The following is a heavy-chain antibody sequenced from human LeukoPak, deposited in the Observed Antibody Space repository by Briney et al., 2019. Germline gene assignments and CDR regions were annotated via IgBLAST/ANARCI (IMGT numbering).Heavy chain of an antibody. Sequence: SETLTLTCAVYGGSFSGYYWSWIRQPPGKGLEWIGEINHSGSTNYNPSLKSRVTISVDTSKSQFSLKLSSVTAADTAVYYCARGPRLDSYDAFDIWGQGAMVTVSS. CDR2: INHSGST. J-gene: IGHJ3*02. CDR1: GGSFSGYY. CDR3: ARGPRLDSYDAFDI. V-gene: IGHV4-34*01. D-gene: IGHD5-18*01.